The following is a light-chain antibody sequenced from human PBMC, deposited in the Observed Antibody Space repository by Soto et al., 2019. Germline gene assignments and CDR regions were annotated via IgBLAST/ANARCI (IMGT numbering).Light chain of an antibody. J-gene: IGLJ2*01. CDR2: EVT. V-gene: IGLV2-23*02. Sequence: QSALTQPASVSASPGQSITITCTGGNSDIGTNNLVSWYQHHPGKGPKLIIYEVTKRPSGVSARFTGSKSGNTASLTISGLQADDEAQYYCSSYPGSVNLVFGGGTKVTVL. CDR1: NSDIGTNNL. CDR3: SSYPGSVNLV.